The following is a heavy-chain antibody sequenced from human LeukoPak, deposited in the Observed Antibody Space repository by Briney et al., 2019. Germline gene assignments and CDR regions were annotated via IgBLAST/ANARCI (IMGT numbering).Heavy chain of an antibody. CDR1: GYTFTSYG. CDR3: ARAPYCTNGVCSFDY. V-gene: IGHV1-18*01. CDR2: ISPYNGNT. D-gene: IGHD2-8*01. J-gene: IGHJ4*02. Sequence: ASVKVSCKTSGYTFTSYGISWVRQAPGQGLEWMGWISPYNGNTNYAQKLQGRVTMTPDTSTNTAYMDLRSLRSDDTAVYYCARAPYCTNGVCSFDYWGRGTLVTVSS.